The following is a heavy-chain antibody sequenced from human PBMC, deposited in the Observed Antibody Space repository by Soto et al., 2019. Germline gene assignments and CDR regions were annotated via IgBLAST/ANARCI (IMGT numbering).Heavy chain of an antibody. J-gene: IGHJ6*02. CDR3: ARGQGAVAAYYGMDV. D-gene: IGHD6-19*01. CDR1: GGSFSGYY. Sequence: SETLSLTCAVYGGSFSGYYWSWIRQPPGKGLEWIGEINHSGSTNYNPSLKSRVTISVDTSNNQFSLKLSSVTAADTAVYYCARGQGAVAAYYGMDVWGQGTTVTVSS. V-gene: IGHV4-34*01. CDR2: INHSGST.